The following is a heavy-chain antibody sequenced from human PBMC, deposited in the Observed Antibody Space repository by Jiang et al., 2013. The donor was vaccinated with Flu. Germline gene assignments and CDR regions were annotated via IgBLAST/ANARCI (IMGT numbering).Heavy chain of an antibody. J-gene: IGHJ5*02. Sequence: SGSELKKPGASVKVSCKASGYTFTSYGISWVRQAPGQRLEWMGWINAGNGNTKYSQKFQGRVTITRDTSASTAYMELSSLRSEDTAVYYCAREGGTGEVVINWFDPWGQGTLVTVSS. V-gene: IGHV1-3*01. CDR3: AREGGTGEVVINWFDP. CDR1: GYTFTSYG. D-gene: IGHD3-22*01. CDR2: INAGNGNT.